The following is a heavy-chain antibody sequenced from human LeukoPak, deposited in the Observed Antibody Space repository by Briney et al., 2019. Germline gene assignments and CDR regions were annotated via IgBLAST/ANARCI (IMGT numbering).Heavy chain of an antibody. CDR3: AKPDFYIVGSDY. J-gene: IGHJ4*02. CDR1: GFTFSSYG. D-gene: IGHD2-15*01. V-gene: IGHV3-30*02. CDR2: IRYDGSNK. Sequence: GVSLRLSCAASGFTFSSYGMHWVRQAPGKGLEWVAFIRYDGSNKYYADSVKGRFTISRDNSKNTLYLQMNSLRAEDTAVYYCAKPDFYIVGSDYCGQGTLVTVSS.